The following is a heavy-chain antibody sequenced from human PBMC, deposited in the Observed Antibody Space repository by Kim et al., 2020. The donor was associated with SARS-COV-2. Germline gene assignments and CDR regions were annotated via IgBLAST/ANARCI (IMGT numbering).Heavy chain of an antibody. J-gene: IGHJ5*02. V-gene: IGHV3-30*01. D-gene: IGHD4-17*01. CDR3: ARAADYGENWFDP. Sequence: YPDSLKGRFTSARDNYKNTLYLQMNSLRAVDTAVYYCARAADYGENWFDPWGQGTLVTVSS.